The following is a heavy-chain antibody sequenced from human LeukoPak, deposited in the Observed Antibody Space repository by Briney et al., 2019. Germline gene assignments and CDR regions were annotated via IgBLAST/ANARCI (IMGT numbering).Heavy chain of an antibody. CDR1: GFSLSTSAGG. Sequence: SGPTLAKPTQTLTLPWPFSGFSLSTSAGGVGWIRHPPGKALEWLALIYWNDDKRYSPSLKSRLTITKDTTKNQVVITMTNMEPVDTATYYCAHRGDSSDYFLYYFDYWGQGNLVTVSS. CDR2: IYWNDDK. D-gene: IGHD3-22*01. J-gene: IGHJ4*02. CDR3: AHRGDSSDYFLYYFDY. V-gene: IGHV2-5*01.